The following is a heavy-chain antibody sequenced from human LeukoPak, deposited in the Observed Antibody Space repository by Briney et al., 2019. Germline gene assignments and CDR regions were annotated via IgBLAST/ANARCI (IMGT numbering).Heavy chain of an antibody. CDR1: GVSISYYY. Sequence: SETLSLTCSVSGVSISYYYWTWIRQPAGKGLEWIGRIYTTGGTNYNPSLKSRVTMSVDTSKNQFSLKLSSVAAADTAVYYCARQLAAAGTAGFDYWGQGTLVTVSS. CDR3: ARQLAAAGTAGFDY. V-gene: IGHV4-4*07. J-gene: IGHJ4*02. D-gene: IGHD6-13*01. CDR2: IYTTGGT.